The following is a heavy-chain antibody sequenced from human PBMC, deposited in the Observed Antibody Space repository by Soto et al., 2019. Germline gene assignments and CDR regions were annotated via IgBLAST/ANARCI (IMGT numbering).Heavy chain of an antibody. V-gene: IGHV3-48*02. J-gene: IGHJ6*02. CDR3: TRDQGKAVAGARDGMDV. CDR1: GFTFSSYS. Sequence: EVQLVESGGGLVQPGGSLRLSCAASGFTFSSYSMNWVRQAPGKGLEWVSYMSSSSSTIYYADSVKGRFTISRDNAKNSLHLQMSSVRDEETAVYYCTRDQGKAVAGARDGMDVGGQETTVTVSS. D-gene: IGHD6-19*01. CDR2: MSSSSSTI.